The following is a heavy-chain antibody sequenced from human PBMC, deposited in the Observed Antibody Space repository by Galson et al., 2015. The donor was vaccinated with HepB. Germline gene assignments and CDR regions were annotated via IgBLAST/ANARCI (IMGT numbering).Heavy chain of an antibody. CDR2: IKQDGSEI. Sequence: SLRLSCAASGFTFSSYWMSWVRQAPGKGLEWVANIKQDGSEIYYVDSVKGRFTISRDNAKNSLYLQMNSLRAEDTAVYYCARVPETGWFDPWGQGTLVTVSS. J-gene: IGHJ5*02. CDR1: GFTFSSYW. V-gene: IGHV3-7*01. CDR3: ARVPETGWFDP. D-gene: IGHD1-14*01.